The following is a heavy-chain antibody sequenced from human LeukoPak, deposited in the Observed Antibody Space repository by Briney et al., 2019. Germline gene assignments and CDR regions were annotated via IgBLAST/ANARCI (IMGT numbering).Heavy chain of an antibody. J-gene: IGHJ4*02. D-gene: IGHD1-26*01. CDR2: IIPILGIA. CDR3: ASAPSYYGYFDY. Sequence: SVKVSCKASGGTFSSYAISWVRQAPGQGLEWMGRIIPILGIANYAQKFQGRVTITADKSTSTAYMELSSLRSEDTAVYYCASAPSYYGYFDYWGQGTLVTVSS. V-gene: IGHV1-69*04. CDR1: GGTFSSYA.